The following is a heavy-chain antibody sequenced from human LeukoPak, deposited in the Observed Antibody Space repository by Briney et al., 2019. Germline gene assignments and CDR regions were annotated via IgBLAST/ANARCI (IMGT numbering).Heavy chain of an antibody. CDR2: ISGSGGST. D-gene: IGHD3-3*01. J-gene: IGHJ6*03. Sequence: GGSLRLSCAASGFTFSSYAMSWVRQAPGKGLEWVSAISGSGGSTYYADSVKGRFTISRDNSKNTLYLQMNSLRAEDTAVYYCAKARNEISESRYYYYYYMDVWGKGTTVTVSS. V-gene: IGHV3-23*01. CDR1: GFTFSSYA. CDR3: AKARNEISESRYYYYYYMDV.